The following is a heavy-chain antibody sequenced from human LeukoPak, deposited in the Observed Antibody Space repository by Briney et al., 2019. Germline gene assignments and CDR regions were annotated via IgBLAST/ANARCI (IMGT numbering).Heavy chain of an antibody. V-gene: IGHV3-7*03. Sequence: PGGSLRLSCVASGFTFSSYWMSWVRQAPGKGLERVANIKQDGTEKYYVDSVKGRFTISRDNSKNTLYLQMNSLRAEDTAVYYCANWAEAARFDYWGQGTLVTVSS. CDR1: GFTFSSYW. D-gene: IGHD6-6*01. CDR3: ANWAEAARFDY. J-gene: IGHJ4*02. CDR2: IKQDGTEK.